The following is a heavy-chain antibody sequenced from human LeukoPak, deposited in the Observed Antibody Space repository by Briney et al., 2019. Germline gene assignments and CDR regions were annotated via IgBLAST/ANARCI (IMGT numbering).Heavy chain of an antibody. Sequence: GGSLRLSCAASGFTFSNYAMSWVRQAPGKGLEWVSAISGSDGSTNYADSVKGRFTISRDNSKNTLYLQMNSLRAEDTAVYYCAKLGQLWLLSYFDYWGQGTLVTVSS. D-gene: IGHD5-18*01. CDR3: AKLGQLWLLSYFDY. CDR1: GFTFSNYA. J-gene: IGHJ4*02. CDR2: ISGSDGST. V-gene: IGHV3-23*01.